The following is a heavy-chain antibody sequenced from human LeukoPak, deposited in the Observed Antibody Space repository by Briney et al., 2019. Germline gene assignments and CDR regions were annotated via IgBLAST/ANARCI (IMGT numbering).Heavy chain of an antibody. J-gene: IGHJ4*02. V-gene: IGHV3-11*01. D-gene: IGHD3-22*01. Sequence: GGSLRLSCAASGITFSDYYMNWIRQAPGKGLEWISYIRSTGTSIYYADSVKGRFTISRDNSKNTLYLQMNSLRAEDTAVYYCAKYRGYYDSSGPDYWGQGTLVTVSS. CDR1: GITFSDYY. CDR2: IRSTGTSI. CDR3: AKYRGYYDSSGPDY.